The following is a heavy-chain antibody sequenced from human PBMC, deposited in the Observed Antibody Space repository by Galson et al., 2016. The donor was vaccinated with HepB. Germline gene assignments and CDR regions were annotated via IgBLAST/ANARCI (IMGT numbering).Heavy chain of an antibody. V-gene: IGHV4-4*02. CDR2: IYRSGTT. Sequence: SETLSLTCAVSGVSISSSNWWSWVRQPPGRGLEWIGEIYRSGTTNYNPSVKSGVTISIDKSKNEFSLTLTSVTAADTAVYYCARATSWYEEYFQDWGQGTLVTVSS. D-gene: IGHD6-13*01. CDR3: ARATSWYEEYFQD. J-gene: IGHJ1*01. CDR1: GVSISSSNW.